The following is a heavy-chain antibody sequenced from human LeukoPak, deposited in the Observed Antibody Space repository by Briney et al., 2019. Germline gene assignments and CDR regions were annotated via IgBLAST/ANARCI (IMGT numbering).Heavy chain of an antibody. V-gene: IGHV4-61*01. D-gene: IGHD5-12*01. Sequence: PSETLSLTCTVSGVSVSSGSYFWTWIRQSPGKRLEYVGYIYDSGRTNYNPSLKSRVTISKDTSKNQFSLKLSSVTAADTAVYYCARDRLGGYSYVYWGQGSLVTVSS. CDR3: ARDRLGGYSYVY. CDR2: IYDSGRT. J-gene: IGHJ4*01. CDR1: GVSVSSGSYF.